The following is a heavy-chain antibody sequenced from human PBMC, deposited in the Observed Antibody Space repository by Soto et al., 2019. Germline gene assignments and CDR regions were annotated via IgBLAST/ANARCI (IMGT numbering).Heavy chain of an antibody. D-gene: IGHD3-10*01. J-gene: IGHJ6*02. V-gene: IGHV3-23*01. CDR2: VSAGGDMT. CDR1: GFTFSSYA. Sequence: DVQLLESGGHLVQPGGSLRLSCAASGFTFSSYAMSWVRQAPGKGPEWVSSVSAGGDMTYYSDSVKGRFTISRDNSNNALFLQMNSLRIEDTALYYCARGDGGGSGSPASYYYSGLDVWGQGTTVTVS. CDR3: ARGDGGGSGSPASYYYSGLDV.